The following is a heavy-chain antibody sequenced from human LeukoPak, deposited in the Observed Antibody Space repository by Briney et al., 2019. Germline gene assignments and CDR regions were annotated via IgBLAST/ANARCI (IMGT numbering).Heavy chain of an antibody. CDR2: ISTSSSYI. D-gene: IGHD6-19*01. CDR1: GFTFINYS. Sequence: GGSLRLSCSASGFTFINYSMNWVRQAPGKGLEWVSFISTSSSYIYYADSVRGRFTISRDNAKNSLYLQMNSLRAEDTAVYYCARQQWLDGAYYFDYWGQGTLVTVSS. CDR3: ARQQWLDGAYYFDY. J-gene: IGHJ4*02. V-gene: IGHV3-21*01.